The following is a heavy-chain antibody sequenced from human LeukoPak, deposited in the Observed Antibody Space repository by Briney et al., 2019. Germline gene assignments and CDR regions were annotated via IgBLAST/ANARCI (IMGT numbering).Heavy chain of an antibody. D-gene: IGHD3-22*01. CDR1: GFTFSSYA. CDR2: ISGSGGST. J-gene: IGHJ4*02. Sequence: GGSRRLSCAASGFTFSSYAMSWVRQAPGKGLEWVSAISGSGGSTYYADSVKGRFTISRDNSKNTLYLQMNSLRAEDTAVYYCAKSAVASYYYDSSGYYYFDYWGQGTLVTVSS. V-gene: IGHV3-23*01. CDR3: AKSAVASYYYDSSGYYYFDY.